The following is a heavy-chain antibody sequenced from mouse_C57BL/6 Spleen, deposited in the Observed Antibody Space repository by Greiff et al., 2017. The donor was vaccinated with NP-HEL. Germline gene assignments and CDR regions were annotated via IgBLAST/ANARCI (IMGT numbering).Heavy chain of an antibody. V-gene: IGHV1-15*01. Sequence: VKLVESGAELVRPGASVTLSCKASGYTFTDYEMHWVKQTPVHGLEWIGAIDPETGGTAYNQKFKGKAILTADKSSSTAYMELRSLTSEDSAVYYCTRVVYDGYYDAMDYWGQGTSVTVSS. CDR3: TRVVYDGYYDAMDY. CDR2: IDPETGGT. D-gene: IGHD2-3*01. CDR1: GYTFTDYE. J-gene: IGHJ4*01.